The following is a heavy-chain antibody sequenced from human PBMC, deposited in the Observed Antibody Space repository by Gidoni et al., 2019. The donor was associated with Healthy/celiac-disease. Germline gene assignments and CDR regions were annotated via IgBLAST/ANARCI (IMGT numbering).Heavy chain of an antibody. D-gene: IGHD1-26*01. CDR3: AHRRGGSYEFDY. V-gene: IGHV2-5*01. Sequence: QITLKESGPTLVKPTQTLTLPCTFSGFSLSTSGVGVGWIRQPPGKALEWLALIYWNDDKRYSPSLKSRLTITKDTSKNQVVLTMTNMDPVDTATYYCAHRRGGSYEFDYWGQGTLVTVSS. CDR1: GFSLSTSGVG. CDR2: IYWNDDK. J-gene: IGHJ4*02.